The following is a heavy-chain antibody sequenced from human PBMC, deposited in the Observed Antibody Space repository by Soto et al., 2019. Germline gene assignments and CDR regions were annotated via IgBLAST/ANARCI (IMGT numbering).Heavy chain of an antibody. CDR3: AKDLRGGKRVPAALIMRNSFDP. V-gene: IGHV3-23*01. CDR2: ISGSGGST. D-gene: IGHD2-2*01. Sequence: GGSLRLSCAASGFTFSSYAMSWVRQAPGKGLEWVSAISGSGGSTYYADSVKGRFTISRDNSKNTLYLQMNSLRAEDTAVYYCAKDLRGGKRVPAALIMRNSFDPWGQATLVTVSS. J-gene: IGHJ5*02. CDR1: GFTFSSYA.